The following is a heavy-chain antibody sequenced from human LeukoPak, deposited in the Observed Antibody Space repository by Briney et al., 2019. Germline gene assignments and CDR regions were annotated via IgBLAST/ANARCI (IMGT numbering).Heavy chain of an antibody. D-gene: IGHD2-21*01. J-gene: IGHJ5*02. CDR1: GGSISSYY. Sequence: PSETLSLTCTVSGGSISSYYWSWIRQPAGKGLEWIGRIYTSGSTNYNPSLKSRVTMSVDTSKNQFSLKLSSVTAADTAVYYCARDRCLGPCGGSSWFDPWGQGTLVTVSS. V-gene: IGHV4-4*07. CDR3: ARDRCLGPCGGSSWFDP. CDR2: IYTSGST.